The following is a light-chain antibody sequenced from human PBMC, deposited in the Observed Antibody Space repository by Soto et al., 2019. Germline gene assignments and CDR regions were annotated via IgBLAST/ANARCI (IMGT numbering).Light chain of an antibody. Sequence: IQMTQSPPTQSASVGERVTITCRASQSVTNWLAWYQQKPGKAPKLLIYDVSSLESGVPSRFRGRGSGTEFILTISSLQTEDFATYHCQQYDSSSWPFGQGTKVDI. CDR3: QQYDSSSWP. CDR1: QSVTNW. V-gene: IGKV1-5*01. CDR2: DVS. J-gene: IGKJ1*01.